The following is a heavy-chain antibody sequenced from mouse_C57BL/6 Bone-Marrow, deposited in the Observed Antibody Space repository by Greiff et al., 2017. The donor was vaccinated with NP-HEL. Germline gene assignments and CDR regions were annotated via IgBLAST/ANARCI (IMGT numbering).Heavy chain of an antibody. CDR1: GYTFTDYE. D-gene: IGHD2-5*01. CDR3: TRSYYSKRYFDV. J-gene: IGHJ1*03. Sequence: QVQLQQSGAELVRPGASVTLSCKASGYTFTDYEMHWVKQTPVHGLEWIGAIDPETGGTAYNQKFKGKAILTADKSSSTAYMELRSLTSEDSAVYYCTRSYYSKRYFDVWGTGTTVTVSS. V-gene: IGHV1-15*01. CDR2: IDPETGGT.